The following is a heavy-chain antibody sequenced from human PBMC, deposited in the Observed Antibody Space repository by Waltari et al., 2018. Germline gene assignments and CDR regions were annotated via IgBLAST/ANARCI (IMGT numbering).Heavy chain of an antibody. Sequence: EVQLLESGGGLVQPGGSLRLSCAASGFTISSCAMNWVRQAPGKGLEWVSGISGSGGGTYYADSVKGRFTISRDNSKNTLYLQMNSLRAGDTAVYYCAKDRRYISSWSTVFDIWGQGTMVTVSS. D-gene: IGHD6-13*01. CDR3: AKDRRYISSWSTVFDI. CDR2: ISGSGGGT. J-gene: IGHJ3*02. V-gene: IGHV3-23*01. CDR1: GFTISSCA.